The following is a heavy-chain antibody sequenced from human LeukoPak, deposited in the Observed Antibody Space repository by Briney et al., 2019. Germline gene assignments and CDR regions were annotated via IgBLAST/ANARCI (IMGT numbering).Heavy chain of an antibody. D-gene: IGHD6-19*01. J-gene: IGHJ4*02. Sequence: GGSLRLSCAASGFTFSSYAMSWVRQAPGKGPQWVSTITGTTHYADSVRGRFTISRDNSKNILYLQMNSLSTEDTAIYYCARTRHSIGVAGTTDFWGRGTLVTVSS. CDR2: ITGTT. V-gene: IGHV3-23*01. CDR3: ARTRHSIGVAGTTDF. CDR1: GFTFSSYA.